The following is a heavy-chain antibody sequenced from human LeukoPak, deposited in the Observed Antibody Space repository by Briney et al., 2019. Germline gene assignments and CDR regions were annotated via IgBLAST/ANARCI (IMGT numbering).Heavy chain of an antibody. CDR3: ARDLWSSSSDY. J-gene: IGHJ4*02. CDR2: IKQDGSEK. V-gene: IGHV3-7*01. Sequence: GGSLRLSCAASGFTFSSYWMSWVRQAPGKGLEWVANIKQDGSEKYYVDSVKGRFTISRDNAKNSLYLQVNSLRAEDTAVYYCARDLWSSSSDYWGQGTLVTVSS. D-gene: IGHD6-6*01. CDR1: GFTFSSYW.